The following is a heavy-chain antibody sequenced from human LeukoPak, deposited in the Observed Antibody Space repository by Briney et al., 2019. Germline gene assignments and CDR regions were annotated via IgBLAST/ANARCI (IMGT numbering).Heavy chain of an antibody. Sequence: GGSLRLSCAASGFAFSSYGMHWVRQAPGKGLEWVAYIHYDSTTEDYADSVKGRFTISRDNAKNTLYLQMNSLRAEDTAVYYCARDRRLWNMDVWGTGTTVTISS. V-gene: IGHV3-30*02. CDR3: ARDRRLWNMDV. D-gene: IGHD4/OR15-4a*01. J-gene: IGHJ6*03. CDR2: IHYDSTTE. CDR1: GFAFSSYG.